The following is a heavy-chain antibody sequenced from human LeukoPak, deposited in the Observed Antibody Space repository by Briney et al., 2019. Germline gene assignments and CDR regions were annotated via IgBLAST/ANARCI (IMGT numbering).Heavy chain of an antibody. J-gene: IGHJ4*02. CDR2: TYYRSKWYN. Sequence: SQTLSLTCAISGDSVSSNSAAWNWIRQSPSRGLEWLGRTYYRSKWYNDYAVSVKSRITINPDTSKNQFSLQLNSVTPEDTAVYYCARHPWVGYYDGSPYYFDYWGQGTLVTVSS. CDR1: GDSVSSNSAA. CDR3: ARHPWVGYYDGSPYYFDY. V-gene: IGHV6-1*01. D-gene: IGHD3-3*01.